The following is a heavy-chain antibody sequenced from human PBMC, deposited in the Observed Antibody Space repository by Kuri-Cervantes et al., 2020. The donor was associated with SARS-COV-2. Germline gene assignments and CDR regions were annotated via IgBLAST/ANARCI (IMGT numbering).Heavy chain of an antibody. CDR1: GGPVSSGSYY. V-gene: IGHV4-39*01. CDR3: ARGARDYGGNSEFDY. D-gene: IGHD4-23*01. CDR2: IYHSGST. Sequence: SETLSLTCTVSGGPVSSGSYYWSWIRQPPGKGLEWIGSIYHSGSTNYNPSLKSRVTISVDTSKNQFSLKLSSVTAADTAVYYCARGARDYGGNSEFDYWGQGTLVTVSS. J-gene: IGHJ4*02.